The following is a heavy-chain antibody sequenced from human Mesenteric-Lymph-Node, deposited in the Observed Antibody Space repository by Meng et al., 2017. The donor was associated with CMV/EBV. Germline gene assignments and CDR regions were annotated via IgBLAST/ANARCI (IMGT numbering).Heavy chain of an antibody. CDR1: GGSISSYY. V-gene: IGHV4-4*07. CDR2: IYTSGST. CDR3: ARDGCSSTSCPIDY. J-gene: IGHJ4*02. Sequence: SETLSLTCTVSGGSISSYYWSWIRQPAGKGLEWIGRIYTSGSTNYNPSLKSRVTMSVDTSKNQFSLKLSSVTAADTAVYYCARDGCSSTSCPIDYWGQGTLVTVS. D-gene: IGHD2-2*01.